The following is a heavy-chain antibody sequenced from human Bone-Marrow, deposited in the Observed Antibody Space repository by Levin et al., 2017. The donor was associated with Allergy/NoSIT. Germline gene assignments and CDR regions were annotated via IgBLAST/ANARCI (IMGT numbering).Heavy chain of an antibody. CDR2: ISGGGGST. Sequence: GGSLRLTCAASGFSFSSYAMSWVRQAPGKGLEWVSAISGGGGSTYYADAVKGRFTISRDNSKNTLYLQMNSLRVEDTALYYCAKAHIVVIPAAIRSFDYWGQGTLVTVSS. J-gene: IGHJ4*02. CDR1: GFSFSSYA. D-gene: IGHD2-2*01. CDR3: AKAHIVVIPAAIRSFDY. V-gene: IGHV3-23*01.